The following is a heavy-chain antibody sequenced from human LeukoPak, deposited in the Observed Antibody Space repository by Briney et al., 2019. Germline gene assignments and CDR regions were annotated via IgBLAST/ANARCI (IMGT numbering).Heavy chain of an antibody. CDR2: TRFDDSYK. V-gene: IGHV3-30*02. CDR3: AKSSAGITWFDP. CDR1: GFSFSSSG. D-gene: IGHD1-1*01. J-gene: IGHJ5*02. Sequence: SGRSLRLSCAASGFSFSSSGMHWVRQAPGKGPEWVAFTRFDDSYKAYGDSVKGRFTISRDNSKNTLYLQMDSLRSDDTAVYYCAKSSAGITWFDPWGQGTLVTVSS.